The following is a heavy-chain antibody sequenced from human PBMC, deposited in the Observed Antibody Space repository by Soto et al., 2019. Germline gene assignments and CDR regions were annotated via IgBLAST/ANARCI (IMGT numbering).Heavy chain of an antibody. CDR1: GYTFTTYG. CDR3: AIVFIFHY. J-gene: IGHJ4*02. CDR2: ISAYNGNT. V-gene: IGHV1-18*01. Sequence: QVQLVQSGAEVKKPGASVKVSCKASGYTFTTYGISWVRQAPGQGLEWMGWISAYNGNTNSAQKLQGRVTMTTDTSTSTAYMELRSLASHDTSVYSCAIVFIFHYWGQGTLVTVSS.